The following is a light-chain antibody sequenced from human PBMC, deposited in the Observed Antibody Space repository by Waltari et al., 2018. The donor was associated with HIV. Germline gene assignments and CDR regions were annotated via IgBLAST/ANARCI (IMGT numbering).Light chain of an antibody. J-gene: IGLJ2*01. CDR3: NSRDSSGNHVV. CDR2: GKN. Sequence: SSELTQDPAVSVALGQTVRITCQGDSLRSYYASWYQQKPGQAPVLVFYGKNNRPSGVPDRVSGSGSGNAASLTITGAQAEDEADYYCNSRDSSGNHVVFGGGTKLTVL. CDR1: SLRSYY. V-gene: IGLV3-19*01.